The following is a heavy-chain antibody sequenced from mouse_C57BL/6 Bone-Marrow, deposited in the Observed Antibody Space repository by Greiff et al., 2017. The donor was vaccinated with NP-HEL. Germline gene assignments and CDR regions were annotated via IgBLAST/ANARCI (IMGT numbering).Heavy chain of an antibody. CDR3: ARGSYYYGSSYYFDY. Sequence: EVKLVESGPALVKPSQTVSLTCTVTGYSITNGNHWWNWIRQVSGSKLEWIGYISSSGSTDSNPSLKSRISITRATSKNQLFLQLNSVTTEDIATYYCARGSYYYGSSYYFDYWGQGTTLTVSS. D-gene: IGHD1-1*01. V-gene: IGHV3-4*01. CDR2: ISSSGST. CDR1: GYSITNGNHW. J-gene: IGHJ2*01.